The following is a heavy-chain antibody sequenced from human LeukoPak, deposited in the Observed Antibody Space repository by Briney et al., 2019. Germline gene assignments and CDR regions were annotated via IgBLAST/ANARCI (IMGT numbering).Heavy chain of an antibody. CDR1: GFTFSDYY. D-gene: IGHD3-22*01. Sequence: PGGSLRLSCAASGFTFSDYYMTWIRQAPGKGLEWLSYITSSSTYTNYADSVKGRFTISRDNAKNSLYLQMNSLRADDTAVYYCARAPLTTYYYDSSGYYPKYFQHWGQGTLVTVSS. J-gene: IGHJ1*01. CDR2: ITSSSTYT. V-gene: IGHV3-11*05. CDR3: ARAPLTTYYYDSSGYYPKYFQH.